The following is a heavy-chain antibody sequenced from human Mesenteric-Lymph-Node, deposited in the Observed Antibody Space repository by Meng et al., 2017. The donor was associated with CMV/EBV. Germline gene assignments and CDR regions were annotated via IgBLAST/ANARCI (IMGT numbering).Heavy chain of an antibody. CDR1: YTFAGFP. V-gene: IGHV1-2*02. J-gene: IGHJ4*02. CDR2: VNPKNGGT. CDR3: AKSGNDFWTGFETYFDY. Sequence: YTFAGFPIRVLRQAPGRRLEWMGWVNPKNGGTNVAQKFMGRVTVTRDTSINTAHMELRGLKSDDSAVYFCAKSGNDFWTGFETYFDYWGQGTLVTVSS. D-gene: IGHD3/OR15-3a*01.